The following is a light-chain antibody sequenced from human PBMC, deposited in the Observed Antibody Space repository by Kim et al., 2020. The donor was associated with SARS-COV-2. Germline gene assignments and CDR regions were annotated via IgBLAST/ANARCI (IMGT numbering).Light chain of an antibody. J-gene: IGKJ1*01. CDR1: QSVSSTY. V-gene: IGKV3-20*01. Sequence: SPGERATLSCRASQSVSSTYFAWYQQKPGQAPRLLIYGASSRATGIPDRFSGSGSGRDFTLTITRLEPEDFAVYYCQQYSSSPATFGQGTKVDIK. CDR2: GAS. CDR3: QQYSSSPAT.